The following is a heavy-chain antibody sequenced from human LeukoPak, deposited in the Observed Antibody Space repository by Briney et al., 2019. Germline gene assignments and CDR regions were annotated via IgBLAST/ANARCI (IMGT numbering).Heavy chain of an antibody. D-gene: IGHD4/OR15-4a*01. CDR3: ARPNGYYYYMDV. V-gene: IGHV3-21*01. CDR1: GFAFDEYT. Sequence: GGSLRLSCVASGFAFDEYTFNWVRQAPGKGLEWVSAISGSGGSTYYADSVKGRFTISRDNAKNSLYLQMNSLRAEDTAVYYCARPNGYYYYMDVWGKGTTVTVSS. J-gene: IGHJ6*03. CDR2: ISGSGGST.